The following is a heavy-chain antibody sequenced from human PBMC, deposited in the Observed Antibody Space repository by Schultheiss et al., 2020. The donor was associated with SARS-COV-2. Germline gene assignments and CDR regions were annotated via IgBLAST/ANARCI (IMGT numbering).Heavy chain of an antibody. J-gene: IGHJ4*02. D-gene: IGHD2-2*01. CDR3: TTDSDEPAGAD. CDR1: GFTFSSYA. CDR2: IYSGGST. Sequence: GGSLRLSCAASGFTFSSYAMHWVRQAPGKGLEWVSVIYSGGSTYYADSVKGRFTISRDNSKNTLYLQMNSLRAEDTAVYYCTTDSDEPAGADWGQGTLVTVSS. V-gene: IGHV3-66*01.